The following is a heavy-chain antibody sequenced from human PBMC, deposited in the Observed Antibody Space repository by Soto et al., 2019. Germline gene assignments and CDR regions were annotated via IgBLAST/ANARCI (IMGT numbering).Heavy chain of an antibody. CDR1: GGSFSGYY. V-gene: IGHV4-34*01. D-gene: IGHD6-19*01. Sequence: ETLSLTCAVYGGSFSGYYWSWIRQPPGKGLEWIGEINHSGSTNYNPSLKSRVTISVDTSKNQFSLKLSSVTAADTAVYYCARGRIAVAGTIDYWGQGTLVTVSS. CDR2: INHSGST. CDR3: ARGRIAVAGTIDY. J-gene: IGHJ4*02.